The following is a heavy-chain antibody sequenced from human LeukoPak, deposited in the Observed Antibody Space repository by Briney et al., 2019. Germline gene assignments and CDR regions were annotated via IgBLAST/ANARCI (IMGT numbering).Heavy chain of an antibody. V-gene: IGHV3-23*01. J-gene: IGHJ4*02. CDR1: GFTFSSYA. CDR3: AKGSTYYDFWSGYFWSRYFDY. D-gene: IGHD3-3*01. Sequence: GESLRLSCAASGFTFSSYAMSWVRQAPGKGLEWVSAISGSGGSTYYADSVKGRFTISRDNSKNTLYLQMNSLRAEDTAVYYCAKGSTYYDFWSGYFWSRYFDYWGQGTLVTVSS. CDR2: ISGSGGST.